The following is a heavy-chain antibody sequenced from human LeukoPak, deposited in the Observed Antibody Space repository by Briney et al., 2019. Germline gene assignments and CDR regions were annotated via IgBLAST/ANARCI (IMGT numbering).Heavy chain of an antibody. Sequence: SVKVSCKASGGTFSSYAISWVRQAPGQGLERMGRIIPIFGTANYAQKFQGRVTITPDESTSTAYMELSSLRSEDTAVYYCARDRAPYYYDSSGYYSDLDYWGQGTLVTVSS. J-gene: IGHJ4*02. V-gene: IGHV1-69*15. D-gene: IGHD3-22*01. CDR2: IIPIFGTA. CDR3: ARDRAPYYYDSSGYYSDLDY. CDR1: GGTFSSYA.